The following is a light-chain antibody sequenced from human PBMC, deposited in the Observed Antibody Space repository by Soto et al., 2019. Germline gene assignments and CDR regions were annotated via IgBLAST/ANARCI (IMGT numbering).Light chain of an antibody. CDR3: QSYDISLHNYV. J-gene: IGLJ1*01. CDR2: DVS. CDR1: SSDVGGYNY. Sequence: QSALTQPASVSGSPGQSITISCTGTSSDVGGYNYVSWYQHHPGKAPKLMIYDVSNRPSGVPDRFSGSKSGTSASLAITRLQAEDEADYYCQSYDISLHNYVFGTGTKLTVL. V-gene: IGLV2-14*01.